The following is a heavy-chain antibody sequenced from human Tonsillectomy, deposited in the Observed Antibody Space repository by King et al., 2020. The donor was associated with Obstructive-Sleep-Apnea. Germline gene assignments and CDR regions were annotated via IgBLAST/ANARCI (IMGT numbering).Heavy chain of an antibody. D-gene: IGHD3-22*01. CDR2: ISGIGGGT. CDR1: GFTFSSYA. J-gene: IGHJ4*02. CDR3: ASFAQWLSAQVDY. V-gene: IGHV3-23*04. Sequence: VQLVESGGGLVQPGGSLRLSCAASGFTFSSYAMSWVRQAPGKGLEWVSGISGIGGGTYYADSVKGRFTISRDNSKNTQYLQMNSLRAEDTAVYYCASFAQWLSAQVDYWGQGTLVTVSS.